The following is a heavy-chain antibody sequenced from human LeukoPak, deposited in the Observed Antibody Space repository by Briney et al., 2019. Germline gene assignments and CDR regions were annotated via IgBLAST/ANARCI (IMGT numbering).Heavy chain of an antibody. CDR1: GYTFTCYY. CDR3: SRDFGEPTGYYMDV. D-gene: IGHD3-3*01. Sequence: ASVKVSCKASGYTFTCYYMHWVRQAPGQGLEWMGWINPNRGDTNYAQKFQGRVTMTSDTSISTAYMELSSLRSDDTAVYYCSRDFGEPTGYYMDVWGKGTTVTVSS. V-gene: IGHV1-2*02. J-gene: IGHJ6*03. CDR2: INPNRGDT.